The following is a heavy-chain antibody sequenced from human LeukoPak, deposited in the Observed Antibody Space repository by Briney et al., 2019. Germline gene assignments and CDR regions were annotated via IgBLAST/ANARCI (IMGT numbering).Heavy chain of an antibody. CDR3: VPRGDGGFDY. CDR1: GYTFTGYY. V-gene: IGHV1-2*06. D-gene: IGHD3-16*01. J-gene: IGHJ4*02. Sequence: GASVKVSCKTSGYTFTGYYIHWVRQAPGQGLEWMGRMNPNSGDTNYAQNFQGRVTLTRDTSIDTAYMELSSLRSDDTAVYYCVPRGDGGFDYWGQGTLDIVSS. CDR2: MNPNSGDT.